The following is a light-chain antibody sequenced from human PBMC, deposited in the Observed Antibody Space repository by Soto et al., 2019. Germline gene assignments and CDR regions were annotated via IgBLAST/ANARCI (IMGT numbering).Light chain of an antibody. CDR2: GAS. CDR1: QSVRSN. Sequence: EIVMTQSPATLSVSPGERATVSCRASQSVRSNLAWYQQKPGQAPRLLIYGASTRATGIPARFSGSGSGTEFTLTIGSLQSKDFAVYYCQQYNNWPRTFGQGTKLEIK. J-gene: IGKJ2*01. V-gene: IGKV3-15*01. CDR3: QQYNNWPRT.